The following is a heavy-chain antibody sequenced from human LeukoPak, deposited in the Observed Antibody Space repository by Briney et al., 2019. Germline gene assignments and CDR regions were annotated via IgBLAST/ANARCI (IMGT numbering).Heavy chain of an antibody. CDR3: ARGPPAATWFYFDY. J-gene: IGHJ4*02. V-gene: IGHV3-30*04. CDR1: GFTFGSYA. D-gene: IGHD2-15*01. CDR2: ISYDGSNK. Sequence: GGSLRLSCAASGFTFGSYAMHWVRQAPGKGLEWVAVISYDGSNKYYADSVKGRFTISRDNSKNTLYLQMNSLRAEDTAVYYCARGPPAATWFYFDYWGQGTLVTVSS.